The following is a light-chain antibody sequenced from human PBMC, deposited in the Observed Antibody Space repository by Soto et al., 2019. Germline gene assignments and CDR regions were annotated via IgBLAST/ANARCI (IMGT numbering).Light chain of an antibody. CDR1: QSVRTF. V-gene: IGKV3-11*01. J-gene: IGKJ4*01. Sequence: EIVLTQSPATLSLSPGESATLSCKASQSVRTFLAWYQQKPGQTPRLLIYDASKRATGIPARFSGSGSGTDFTLTICRLEAEDFAVYNCQHRSHWPPALSFGGGTEVEI. CDR3: QHRSHWPPALS. CDR2: DAS.